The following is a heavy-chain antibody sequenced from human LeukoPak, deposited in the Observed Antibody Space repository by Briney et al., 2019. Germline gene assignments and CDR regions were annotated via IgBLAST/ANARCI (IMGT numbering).Heavy chain of an antibody. Sequence: QPGGSLRLSCAASGFTFSTYAMSWVRQAPGKGLEWVSVISGSGSSTYYADSVKGRFTISRDNAKNSLYLQMNSLRAEDTAVYYCATGDEVGAPAYWGQGTLVTVSS. V-gene: IGHV3-23*01. CDR3: ATGDEVGAPAY. J-gene: IGHJ4*02. CDR1: GFTFSTYA. CDR2: ISGSGSST. D-gene: IGHD1-26*01.